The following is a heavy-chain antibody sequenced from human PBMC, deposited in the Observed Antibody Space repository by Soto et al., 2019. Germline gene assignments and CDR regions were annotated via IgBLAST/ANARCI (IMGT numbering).Heavy chain of an antibody. D-gene: IGHD6-19*01. V-gene: IGHV1-8*01. J-gene: IGHJ6*02. CDR3: AGGYSSGWYRNYYYGMDV. CDR2: MNPNSGNT. Sequence: ASVKVSCKASGYTFTSYDINWVRQATGQGLEWMGWMNPNSGNTGYAQKFQGRVTMTRNTSISTAYMELSSLRSEDTAVYYCAGGYSSGWYRNYYYGMDVWGQGTTVTVSS. CDR1: GYTFTSYD.